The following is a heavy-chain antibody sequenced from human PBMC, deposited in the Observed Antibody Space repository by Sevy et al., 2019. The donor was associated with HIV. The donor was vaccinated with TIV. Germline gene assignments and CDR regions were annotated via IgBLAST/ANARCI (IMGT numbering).Heavy chain of an antibody. CDR2: ISGSGGST. CDR3: AKDKESAVAGTGFDY. D-gene: IGHD6-19*01. V-gene: IGHV3-23*01. J-gene: IGHJ4*02. Sequence: GGSLRLSCAASGFTFSSYAMSWVRQAPGKGLEWVSAISGSGGSTYYADSVKGRFTISRDNSKNTLYLQMNSLRAEDTVVYYCAKDKESAVAGTGFDYWGQGTLVTVSS. CDR1: GFTFSSYA.